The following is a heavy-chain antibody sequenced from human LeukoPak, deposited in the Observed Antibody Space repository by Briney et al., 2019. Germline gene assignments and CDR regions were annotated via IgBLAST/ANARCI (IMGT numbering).Heavy chain of an antibody. CDR1: GFSLSTSGVG. D-gene: IGHD3-22*01. J-gene: IGHJ4*02. V-gene: IGHV2-5*02. CDR3: AHKGYYYDSSGYYKQYYFDY. CDR2: IYWDDDK. Sequence: SGPTLVKPTQTLTLTCAFSGFSLSTSGVGVGWIRQPPGKALEWLALIYWDDDKRYSPSLKSRLTITKDTSKNQVVLTMTNMDPLDTATYYCAHKGYYYDSSGYYKQYYFDYWGQGTLVTVSS.